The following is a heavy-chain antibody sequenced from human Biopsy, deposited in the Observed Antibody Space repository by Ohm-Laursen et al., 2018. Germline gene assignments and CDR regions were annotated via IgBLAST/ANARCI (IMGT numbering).Heavy chain of an antibody. CDR1: GFTFTSYA. V-gene: IGHV3-33*06. D-gene: IGHD2-8*01. CDR3: AKCMTGGSNYYFHH. CDR2: IWYDGSNK. Sequence: SLRLSCSASGFTFTSYAMHWVRQAPGKALEWVAAIWYDGSNKNYADSVKGRFTISRDNSKNTLYLQMNSLRGEDTAVYYCAKCMTGGSNYYFHHCGQGTQVTVSS. J-gene: IGHJ4*02.